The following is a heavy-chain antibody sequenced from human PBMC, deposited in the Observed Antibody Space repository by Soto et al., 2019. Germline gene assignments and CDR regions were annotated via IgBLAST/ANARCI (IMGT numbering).Heavy chain of an antibody. J-gene: IGHJ4*02. D-gene: IGHD3-22*01. CDR3: AGADYYDSSEGRGFFDC. Sequence: SETLSLTCTVSGGSISSGGYYWSWIRQHPGKGLEWIGYIYYSGSTYYNPSLKSRVTISVDTSKNQFSLKLSSVTAADTAVYYCAGADYYDSSEGRGFFDCWGQGTLVTVSS. V-gene: IGHV4-31*03. CDR2: IYYSGST. CDR1: GGSISSGGYY.